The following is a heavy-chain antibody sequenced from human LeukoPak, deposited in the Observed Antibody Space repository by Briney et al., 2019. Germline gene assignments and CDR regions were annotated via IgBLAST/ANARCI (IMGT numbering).Heavy chain of an antibody. V-gene: IGHV3-48*03. CDR2: ISSSGSPI. J-gene: IGHJ3*02. Sequence: GGSLRLSCAASGFIFSTYEMNWVRQAPGKGLEWVSYISSSGSPIYYADSVKGRFTISRDNAKNSLYLQMNSLRAVDTAVYFCARDLGDYVGYDAFDIWGQGTMVTVSS. D-gene: IGHD4-17*01. CDR3: ARDLGDYVGYDAFDI. CDR1: GFIFSTYE.